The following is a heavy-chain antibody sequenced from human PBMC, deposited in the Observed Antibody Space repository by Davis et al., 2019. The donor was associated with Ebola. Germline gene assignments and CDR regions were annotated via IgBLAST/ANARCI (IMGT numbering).Heavy chain of an antibody. Sequence: SQTLSPTCAVSAGSISSGGYSWRWIRQPPGKGLEWIGYIYHSGSTYYNPSLKSRVTISVDTSKNQFSLKLSSVTAADTAVYYCARVRSNYVLCMDYWGQGTLVTVSS. CDR3: ARVRSNYVLCMDY. CDR1: AGSISSGGYS. J-gene: IGHJ4*02. CDR2: IYHSGST. V-gene: IGHV4-30-2*01. D-gene: IGHD4-11*01.